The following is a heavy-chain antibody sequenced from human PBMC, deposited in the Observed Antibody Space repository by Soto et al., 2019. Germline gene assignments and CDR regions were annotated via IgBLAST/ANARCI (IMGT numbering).Heavy chain of an antibody. CDR1: GGSISSGAYY. CDR3: ASYIVATYRFDP. Sequence: PSETLSLTCTVSGGSISSGAYYWSWIRQPPGKGLEWIGYIYYSGTTYYNPSLKSRVTISVDTSKNQFSLKLTSVTAADTAVYYCASYIVATYRFDPWGQGTLVTVSS. V-gene: IGHV4-30-4*01. D-gene: IGHD5-12*01. J-gene: IGHJ5*02. CDR2: IYYSGTT.